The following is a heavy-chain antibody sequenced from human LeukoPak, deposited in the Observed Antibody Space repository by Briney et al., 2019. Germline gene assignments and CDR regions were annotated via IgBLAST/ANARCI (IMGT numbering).Heavy chain of an antibody. V-gene: IGHV3-73*01. J-gene: IGHJ4*02. D-gene: IGHD3-3*01. Sequence: GGSLRLSCAASGFTFSGSAMHWVRQASGKGLEWVGRIRSKANSYATAYTASVKGRFTISRDDSKNTAYLQMNSLKTEDTAVYYCTTHYDFWSGYYTGFDYWGQGTLVTVSS. CDR3: TTHYDFWSGYYTGFDY. CDR1: GFTFSGSA. CDR2: IRSKANSYAT.